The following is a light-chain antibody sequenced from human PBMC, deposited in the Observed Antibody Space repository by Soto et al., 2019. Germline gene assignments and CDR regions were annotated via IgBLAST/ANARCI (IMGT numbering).Light chain of an antibody. Sequence: ELVITQSPATLSVSPGERATLSCRASQSVSSNLAWYQQKPGQAPSLLIYGASTRATGIPARFSGSGSGTNFTLTISSLQSEDFAVYYCQQYNNWPRTFGQGTKVDIK. CDR2: GAS. CDR3: QQYNNWPRT. CDR1: QSVSSN. J-gene: IGKJ1*01. V-gene: IGKV3-15*01.